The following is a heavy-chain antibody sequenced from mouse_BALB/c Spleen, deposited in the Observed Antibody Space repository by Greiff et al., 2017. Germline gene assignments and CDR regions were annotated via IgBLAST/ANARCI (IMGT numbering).Heavy chain of an antibody. V-gene: IGHV14-3*02. CDR1: GFNIKDTY. D-gene: IGHD2-3*01. CDR2: IDPANGNT. J-gene: IGHJ3*01. Sequence: DVQLQESGAELVKPGASVKLSCTASGFNIKDTYMHWVKQRPEQGLEWIGRIDPANGNTKYDPKFQGKATITADTSSNTAYLQLSSLTSEDTAVYYCAALDGYYSWFAYWGQGTLVTVSA. CDR3: AALDGYYSWFAY.